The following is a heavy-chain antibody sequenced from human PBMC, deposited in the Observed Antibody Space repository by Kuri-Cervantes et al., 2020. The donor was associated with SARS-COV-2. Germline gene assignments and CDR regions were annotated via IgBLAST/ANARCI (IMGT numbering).Heavy chain of an antibody. CDR3: ARGGYYGSGWFDP. CDR1: GGSISSSSYY. V-gene: IGHV4-39*01. D-gene: IGHD3-10*01. CDR2: IYYSGST. Sequence: GSLRLSCTVSGGSISSSSYYWGWIRQPPGKGLEWIGSIYYSGSTYYNPSLKSRVTISVDTSKNQFSLKLSSVTAADTAVYYCARGGYYGSGWFDPWGQGTLVTVSS. J-gene: IGHJ5*02.